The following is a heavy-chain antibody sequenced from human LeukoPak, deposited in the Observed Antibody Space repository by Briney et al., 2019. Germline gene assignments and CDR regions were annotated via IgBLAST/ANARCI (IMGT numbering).Heavy chain of an antibody. V-gene: IGHV3-15*01. Sequence: TGGSLRLSCAASGFTFSNAWMSWVRQAPGKGLEWVGRIKSKTDGGTTDYAAPVKGRFTISRDDSKNTLYLQMNSLKTEDTAVYYCARDQRSGIAAYGMDVWGQGTTVIVSS. CDR3: ARDQRSGIAAYGMDV. J-gene: IGHJ6*02. D-gene: IGHD6-13*01. CDR2: IKSKTDGGTT. CDR1: GFTFSNAW.